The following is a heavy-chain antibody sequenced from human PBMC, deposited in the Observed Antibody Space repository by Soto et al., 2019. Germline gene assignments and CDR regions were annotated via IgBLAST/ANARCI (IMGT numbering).Heavy chain of an antibody. D-gene: IGHD3-22*01. CDR2: IIPILGIA. J-gene: IGHJ5*02. V-gene: IGHV1-69*04. CDR1: GGTFSSYT. Sequence: GASVKVSCKASGGTFSSYTISWVRQAPGQGLEWMGRIIPILGIANYAQKFQGRVTITADKSTSTAYMELSSLRSEDTAVYYCARDQMIAPVAKNWFDPWGQGTLVTVSS. CDR3: ARDQMIAPVAKNWFDP.